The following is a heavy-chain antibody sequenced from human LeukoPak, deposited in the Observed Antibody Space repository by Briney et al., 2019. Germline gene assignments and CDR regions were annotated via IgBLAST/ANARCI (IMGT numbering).Heavy chain of an antibody. CDR1: GYSVSSYW. CDR2: IKHDGSNK. Sequence: GGSLTLSWALSGYSVSSYWTSWVRQAPGKGLEWVSDIKHDGSNKYYADRVKGRFTISRDNAKNSLYLQMNSLRAGDTAVYYCASAVAGNNWISYYYYLEVWGKGTPATVSS. D-gene: IGHD6-19*01. V-gene: IGHV3-7*01. J-gene: IGHJ6*03. CDR3: ASAVAGNNWISYYYYLEV.